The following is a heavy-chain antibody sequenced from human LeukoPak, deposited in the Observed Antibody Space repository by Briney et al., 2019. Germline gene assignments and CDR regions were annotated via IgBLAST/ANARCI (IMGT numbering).Heavy chain of an antibody. D-gene: IGHD6-19*01. J-gene: IGHJ6*03. V-gene: IGHV3-30*02. CDR2: IRYDGSNK. Sequence: GGSLRLSCAASGFTFSSYGMHWVRQAPGKGLEWVAFIRYDGSNKYYADSVKGRFTISRDNSKNTLYVQMNSLRAEDTGVYYCARGGTSGGAPDYYYYMDVWGKGTTVTVS. CDR1: GFTFSSYG. CDR3: ARGGTSGGAPDYYYYMDV.